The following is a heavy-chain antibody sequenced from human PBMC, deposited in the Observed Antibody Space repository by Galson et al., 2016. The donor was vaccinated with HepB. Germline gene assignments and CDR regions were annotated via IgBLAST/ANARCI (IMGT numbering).Heavy chain of an antibody. D-gene: IGHD6-19*01. CDR2: VSYDGSTS. Sequence: SLRLSCAVSGLSFGNYGFHWVRQPPGKGLEWVGVVSYDGSTSYYSDSVRGRFTVSRDQSRSALYLQMNSLRVDDTAVYYCARDVTVYTSGWGGFEWSDPWGQGTLVTVSS. CDR3: ARDVTVYTSGWGGFEWSDP. CDR1: GLSFGNYG. V-gene: IGHV3-30*03. J-gene: IGHJ5*02.